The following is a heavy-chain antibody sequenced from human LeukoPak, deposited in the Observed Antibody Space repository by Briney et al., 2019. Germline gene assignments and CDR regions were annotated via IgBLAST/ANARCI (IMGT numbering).Heavy chain of an antibody. V-gene: IGHV3-21*01. CDR2: ISSSSSYI. J-gene: IGHJ3*02. CDR1: GFTFSSYS. D-gene: IGHD4-23*01. Sequence: GGSLRLSRAASGFTFSSYSMNWVRQAPGKGLEWVSSISSSSSYIYYADSVKGRFTISRDNAKNSLYLQMNSLRAEDTAVYYCARARGSTVVTPWHAFDIWGQGTMVTVSS. CDR3: ARARGSTVVTPWHAFDI.